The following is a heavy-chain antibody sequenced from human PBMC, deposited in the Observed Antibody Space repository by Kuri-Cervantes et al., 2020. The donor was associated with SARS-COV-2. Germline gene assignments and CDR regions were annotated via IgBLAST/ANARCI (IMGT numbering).Heavy chain of an antibody. V-gene: IGHV4-61*02. CDR3: ARGLGYCSSTSCPRYYYYMDV. Sequence: SCTVSGGSISSGSYYWSWIRQPAGKGLEWIGRIYTSGSTNYNPSLKSRVTMSVDTSKNQFSLKLSSVTAADTAVYYCARGLGYCSSTSCPRYYYYMDVWGKGTTVTVSS. CDR1: GGSISSGSYY. D-gene: IGHD2-2*03. CDR2: IYTSGST. J-gene: IGHJ6*03.